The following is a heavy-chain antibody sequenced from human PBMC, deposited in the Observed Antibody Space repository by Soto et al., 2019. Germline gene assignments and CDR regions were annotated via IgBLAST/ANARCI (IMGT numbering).Heavy chain of an antibody. D-gene: IGHD2-15*01. V-gene: IGHV4-31*03. Sequence: QVQLQESSPGLVKPSQTLSLTCTVSGGSISSGGYYWSWIRQHPGKGLEWIGYIYYSGSTYYNPSLKSRVTISVDTSKNQFSLKLSSVTAADTAVYYCARVRRQGGSCYVDPWGQGTLVTVSS. J-gene: IGHJ5*02. CDR3: ARVRRQGGSCYVDP. CDR1: GGSISSGGYY. CDR2: IYYSGST.